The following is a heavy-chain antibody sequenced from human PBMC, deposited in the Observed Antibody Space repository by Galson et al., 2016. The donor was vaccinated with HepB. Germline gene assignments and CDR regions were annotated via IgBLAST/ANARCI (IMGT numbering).Heavy chain of an antibody. V-gene: IGHV3-23*01. CDR2: ISGSGDRT. J-gene: IGHJ4*02. D-gene: IGHD3-22*01. CDR3: AKADDRSVASSEYVYFDY. Sequence: SLRLSCAVSGFTFSTFAITWVRRAPGKGLEWVSAISGSGDRTYYADSVKGRFTISRDNPKNTLFLQMNSLRVEDTAVYYCAKADDRSVASSEYVYFDYWGQGTLLTVSS. CDR1: GFTFSTFA.